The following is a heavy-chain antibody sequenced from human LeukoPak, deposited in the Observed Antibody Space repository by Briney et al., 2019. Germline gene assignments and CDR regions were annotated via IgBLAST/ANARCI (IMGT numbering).Heavy chain of an antibody. V-gene: IGHV4-59*01. D-gene: IGHD6-19*01. CDR3: ARDGSGWYDVFDI. CDR1: GVSLSSYY. Sequence: SETLSLTCTLSGVSLSSYYWSSVRQPPGKGLEWIGYIYNSGSTHYNTSLKSRVTISVDTSKNQFSLKLISVTAADTAVYYCARDGSGWYDVFDIWGQGTMVTVSS. J-gene: IGHJ3*02. CDR2: IYNSGST.